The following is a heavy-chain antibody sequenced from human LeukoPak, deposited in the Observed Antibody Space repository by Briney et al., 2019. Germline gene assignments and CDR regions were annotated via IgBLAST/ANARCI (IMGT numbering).Heavy chain of an antibody. J-gene: IGHJ6*03. V-gene: IGHV4-59*01. Sequence: SETLSLTCSVSGGSISSYYWTWIRQPPGKGLEWIGYIYYSGGTNYNPSLKSRVTISVDTPKNQFSLKLSSVTAADTAVYYCARRAAAVGTYYMDVWGKGTTVTVSS. CDR2: IYYSGGT. D-gene: IGHD6-13*01. CDR1: GGSISSYY. CDR3: ARRAAAVGTYYMDV.